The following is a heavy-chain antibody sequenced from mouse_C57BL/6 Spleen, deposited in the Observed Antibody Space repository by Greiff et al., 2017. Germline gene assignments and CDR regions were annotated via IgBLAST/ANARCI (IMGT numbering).Heavy chain of an antibody. V-gene: IGHV1-64*01. Sequence: QVQLQQPGAELVKPGASVKLSCTASGYTFTSYWMHWVKQRPGQGLEWIGMIHPNSGSTNYNEKFKSKATLTVDKSSSTAYMQLSSLTSEDSAVYYCARTTVDYYAMDYWGQGTSVTVSS. D-gene: IGHD1-1*01. CDR2: IHPNSGST. CDR1: GYTFTSYW. CDR3: ARTTVDYYAMDY. J-gene: IGHJ4*01.